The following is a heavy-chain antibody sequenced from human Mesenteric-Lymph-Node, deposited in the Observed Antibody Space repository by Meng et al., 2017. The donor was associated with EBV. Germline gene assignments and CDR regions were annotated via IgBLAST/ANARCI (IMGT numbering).Heavy chain of an antibody. J-gene: IGHJ5*02. CDR3: ARSLPIVQTKYNWFDP. D-gene: IGHD2/OR15-2a*01. CDR1: GGSFSGFY. V-gene: IGHV4-34*01. CDR2: INHRRDT. Sequence: QRRLLPWGAGLLSPSGTLSRTCVVSGGSFSGFYWSWIRQSPGKGLEWIGEINHRRDTNYHPSLKSRVTISLDASKNQFSLKLTSVTAADTAVYYCARSLPIVQTKYNWFDPWGQGTLVTVSS.